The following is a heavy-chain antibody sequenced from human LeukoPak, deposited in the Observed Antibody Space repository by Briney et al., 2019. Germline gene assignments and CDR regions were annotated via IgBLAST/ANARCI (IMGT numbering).Heavy chain of an antibody. CDR2: ISSSSSTI. CDR3: AKSFDYVWGSYRYTDAFDI. V-gene: IGHV3-48*01. CDR1: GFTFSTYS. D-gene: IGHD3-16*02. Sequence: PGGSLRLSCAASGFTFSTYSISWVRQAPGMGMEWVSYISSSSSTIYYAGSVKGRFTISRDNSKNTVYLQMNSLRAEDTALYHCAKSFDYVWGSYRYTDAFDIWGQGTMVTVSS. J-gene: IGHJ3*02.